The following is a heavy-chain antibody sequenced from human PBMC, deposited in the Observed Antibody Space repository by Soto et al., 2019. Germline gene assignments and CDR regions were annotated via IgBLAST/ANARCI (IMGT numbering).Heavy chain of an antibody. V-gene: IGHV3-23*01. Sequence: EVELLKSGGGLVQPGGSLRLSCVASRFTFTSYAMSWVRQAPGKGLEWVAAISASGGATIHADSVKGRLTISRDNSKNTLYLQMNSLRAEDTAVYYCAKDVEGGSLFRGAFDYWGQGTQLTVSS. CDR2: ISASGGAT. CDR3: AKDVEGGSLFRGAFDY. J-gene: IGHJ4*02. D-gene: IGHD1-26*01. CDR1: RFTFTSYA.